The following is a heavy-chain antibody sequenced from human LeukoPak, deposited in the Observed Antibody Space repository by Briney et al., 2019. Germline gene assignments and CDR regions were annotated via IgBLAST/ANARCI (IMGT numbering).Heavy chain of an antibody. D-gene: IGHD3-10*01. CDR1: VFTFSSYS. CDR3: ARALGFGAYDY. CDR2: ILSSSSYI. J-gene: IGHJ4*02. Sequence: GGSLRLSCAASVFTFSSYSMNWVRQAPGRGLEWVSFILSSSSYIYYADSVKGRFTISRDNAKNSLYLQMNSLRAEDTAVYYCARALGFGAYDYWGQGTLVTVSS. V-gene: IGHV3-21*01.